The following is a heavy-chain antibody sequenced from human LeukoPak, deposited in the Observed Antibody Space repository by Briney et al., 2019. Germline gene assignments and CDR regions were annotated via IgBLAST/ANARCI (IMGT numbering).Heavy chain of an antibody. CDR2: MSYSGIS. J-gene: IGHJ4*02. D-gene: IGHD3-10*01. CDR3: ARDVRAVRGVIKSYYFDY. CDR1: GGSISSSNW. Sequence: TETLSLTCVVSGGSISSSNWWTWVRQSPGKGLGGIGYMSYSGISAYNPSLKSRVTISVDTSKNQFSLKLSSVTAADTAVYYCARDVRAVRGVIKSYYFDYWGQGTLVTVSS. V-gene: IGHV4-4*02.